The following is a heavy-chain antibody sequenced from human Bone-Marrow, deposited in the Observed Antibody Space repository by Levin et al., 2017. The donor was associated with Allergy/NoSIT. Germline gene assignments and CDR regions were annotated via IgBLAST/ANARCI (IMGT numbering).Heavy chain of an antibody. D-gene: IGHD5-18*01. CDR2: IIPIFGTA. Sequence: KISCKASGGTFSSYAISWVRQAPGQGLEWMGGIIPIFGTANYAQKFQGRVTITADESTSTAYMELSSLRSEDTAVYYCARVGYSYDEYYFDYWGQGTLVTVSS. J-gene: IGHJ4*02. V-gene: IGHV1-69*01. CDR3: ARVGYSYDEYYFDY. CDR1: GGTFSSYA.